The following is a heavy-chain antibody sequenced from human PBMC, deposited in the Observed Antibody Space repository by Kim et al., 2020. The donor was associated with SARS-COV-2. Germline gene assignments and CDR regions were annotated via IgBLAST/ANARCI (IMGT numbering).Heavy chain of an antibody. V-gene: IGHV3-7*01. CDR2: IKQDGSEK. J-gene: IGHJ6*02. CDR1: GFTFSSYW. CDR3: ARDFNLITMIVVVPYYYYGMDV. D-gene: IGHD3-22*01. Sequence: GGSLRLSCAASGFTFSSYWMSWVRQAPGKGLEWVANIKQDGSEKYYVDSVKGRFTISRDNAKNSLYLQMNSLRAEDTAVYYCARDFNLITMIVVVPYYYYGMDVWGQGTTVTVSS.